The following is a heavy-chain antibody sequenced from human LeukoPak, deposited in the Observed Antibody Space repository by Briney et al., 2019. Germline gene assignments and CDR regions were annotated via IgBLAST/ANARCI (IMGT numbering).Heavy chain of an antibody. Sequence: GSLRLSCAASGFTFSNAWMSWVRQAPGKGLEWIGSIYYSGSTYYNPSLKSRVTISVDTSKNQFSLKLSSVTAADTAVYYCARVPRQWLVRGVFDIWGQGTMVTVSS. J-gene: IGHJ3*02. CDR1: GFTFSNAW. CDR2: IYYSGST. CDR3: ARVPRQWLVRGVFDI. V-gene: IGHV4-4*02. D-gene: IGHD6-19*01.